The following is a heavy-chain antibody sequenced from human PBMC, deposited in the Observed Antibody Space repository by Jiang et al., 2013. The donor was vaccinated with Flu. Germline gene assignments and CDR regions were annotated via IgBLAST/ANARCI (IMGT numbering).Heavy chain of an antibody. CDR2: LLHGST. V-gene: IGHV4-31*03. J-gene: IGHJ4*02. CDR1: WRPISSGGYV. D-gene: IGHD3-10*01. Sequence: TLSLTLHCLWWRPISSGGYVLEAGSASTQEGPGVDWVHLLHGSTYYNPSLKSRVTISVDTSKNQFSLKLSSVTAADTAVYYCARALLWFGEFGRYYFDYWGQGTLVTVSS. CDR3: ARALLWFGEFGRYYFDY.